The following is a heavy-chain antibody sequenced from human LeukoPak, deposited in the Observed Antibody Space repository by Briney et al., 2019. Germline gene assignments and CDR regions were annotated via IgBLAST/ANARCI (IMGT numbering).Heavy chain of an antibody. J-gene: IGHJ4*02. CDR2: IRFDGVDK. D-gene: IGHD3-3*01. Sequence: SGGTLRLSCAASAFTFSAYGMHWVRQTPGKGLEWVAFIRFDGVDKYDADSVKGRFTISRDNSKDTLYLQMNSLIPEDTALYYCVKPQEADLWVPDYWGQGTLVTVSS. CDR1: AFTFSAYG. V-gene: IGHV3-30*02. CDR3: VKPQEADLWVPDY.